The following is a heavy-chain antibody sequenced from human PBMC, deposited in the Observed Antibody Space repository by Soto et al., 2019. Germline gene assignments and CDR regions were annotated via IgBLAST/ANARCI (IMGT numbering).Heavy chain of an antibody. D-gene: IGHD2-15*01. CDR2: ISSSSSYI. CDR1: GFTFSSYS. J-gene: IGHJ3*02. Sequence: EVQLVESGGGLVKPGGSLRLSCAASGFTFSSYSMNWVRQAPGKGLEWVSSISSSSSYIYYADSVKGRFTISRDNAKNSLYLQMNSLRAEDTAVYYCARDLTQYLVVVVAATGKGAFDIWGQGTMVTVSS. CDR3: ARDLTQYLVVVVAATGKGAFDI. V-gene: IGHV3-21*01.